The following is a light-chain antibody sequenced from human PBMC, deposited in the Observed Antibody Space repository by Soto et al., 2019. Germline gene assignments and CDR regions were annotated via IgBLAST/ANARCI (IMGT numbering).Light chain of an antibody. J-gene: IGLJ1*01. CDR3: KSYAGSNTYV. V-gene: IGLV2-8*01. CDR2: EVV. CDR1: KNDIGVYDF. Sequence: QSALTQPPSASGSPRQSVTISCTGTKNDIGVYDFVSWYQHHPGKAPRLIIYEVVQRPSGVPDRFSGSKSGNTASLTVSGLQAADEGDYFCKSYAGSNTYVFGSGTKLTVL.